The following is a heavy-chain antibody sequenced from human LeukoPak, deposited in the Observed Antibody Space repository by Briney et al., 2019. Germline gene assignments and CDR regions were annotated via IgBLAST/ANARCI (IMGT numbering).Heavy chain of an antibody. CDR3: ARCSAAGTTFDS. CDR1: GGSISSYY. J-gene: IGHJ4*02. V-gene: IGHV4-59*01. CDR2: IYYSGST. D-gene: IGHD6-13*01. Sequence: SETLSLTCTVSGGSISSYYWSWIRQPPGKGLEWIGYIYYSGSTNYNPSLKSPVTISVDTSKNQFSLKLSSVTAADTAIYYCARCSAAGTTFDSWGQGTLVTVSS.